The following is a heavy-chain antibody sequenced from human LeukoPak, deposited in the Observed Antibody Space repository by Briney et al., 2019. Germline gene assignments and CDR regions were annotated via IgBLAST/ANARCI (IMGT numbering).Heavy chain of an antibody. D-gene: IGHD6-19*01. J-gene: IGHJ5*02. V-gene: IGHV4-34*01. CDR1: GGSFSGYY. CDR2: INHSGST. CDR3: ARHPRAVAGTFYWFDP. Sequence: SETLSLTCAVYGGSFSGYYWSWIRQPPGKGLEWIGEINHSGSTNYNPSLKSRVTISVDTSKNQFSLKLSSVTAADTAVYYCARHPRAVAGTFYWFDPWGQGTLVTVSS.